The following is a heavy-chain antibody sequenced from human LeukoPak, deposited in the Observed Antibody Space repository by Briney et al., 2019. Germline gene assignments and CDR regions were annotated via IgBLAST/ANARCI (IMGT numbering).Heavy chain of an antibody. CDR1: GYTFTDYF. V-gene: IGHV1-2*02. Sequence: ASVKVSCKTSGYTFTDYFLHWLRQAPGQGLEWMGWINPNSGGTNYAQIFQGRVTMTRDMSISTVYMELSRLKSDDTAVYFCARGPSHGAFDIWGQGTMVTVSS. CDR3: ARGPSHGAFDI. J-gene: IGHJ3*02. CDR2: INPNSGGT.